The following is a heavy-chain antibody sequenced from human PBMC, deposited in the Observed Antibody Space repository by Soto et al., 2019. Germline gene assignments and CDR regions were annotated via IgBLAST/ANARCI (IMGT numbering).Heavy chain of an antibody. Sequence: EGQLVESGGGLVQPGGSLRLSCTSSEFSLSGQYLDWVRQAPGQGLEWVGRTVNKDFNYTTEYAAAVKGRFTISRDDSENSLYLQMTSLRTEDTSVYYCVRERYAGFEYWGQGALVTVSS. CDR1: EFSLSGQY. CDR2: TVNKDFNYTT. D-gene: IGHD2-2*01. J-gene: IGHJ4*02. CDR3: VRERYAGFEY. V-gene: IGHV3-72*01.